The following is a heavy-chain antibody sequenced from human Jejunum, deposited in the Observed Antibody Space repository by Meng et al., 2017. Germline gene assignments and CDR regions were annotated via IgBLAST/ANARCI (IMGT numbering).Heavy chain of an antibody. Sequence: VQLTEWGPGPVTASGSWALSCSVSGAFVTNGKWWGCVRRPPGKGLECIGEIFHTGIINYNPSLKSRVTISLDKSKNQLYLNLNSVTAADTAAYYCANNGAYNSDYWGQGTLVTVSS. CDR3: ANNGAYNSDY. D-gene: IGHD2-8*01. J-gene: IGHJ4*02. CDR2: IFHTGII. V-gene: IGHV4-4*02. CDR1: GAFVTNGKW.